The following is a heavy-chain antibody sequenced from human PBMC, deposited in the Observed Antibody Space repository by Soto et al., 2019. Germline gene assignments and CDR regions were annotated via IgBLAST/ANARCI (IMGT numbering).Heavy chain of an antibody. CDR3: AREYGITGTTFDY. CDR2: ISYDGSNK. V-gene: IGHV3-30-3*01. J-gene: IGHJ4*02. CDR1: GFTFSSYA. D-gene: IGHD1-7*01. Sequence: GGSLRLSCAASGFTFSSYAMHWVRQAPGKGLEWVAVISYDGSNKYYADSVKGRFTISRDNSKNTLYLQMNSLRAEDTAVYYCAREYGITGTTFDYWGQGTLVTVSS.